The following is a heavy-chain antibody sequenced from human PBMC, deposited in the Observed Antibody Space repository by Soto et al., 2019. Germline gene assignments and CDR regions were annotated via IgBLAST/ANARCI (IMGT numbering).Heavy chain of an antibody. J-gene: IGHJ4*02. CDR3: AMEYCSSTSCYRDY. CDR1: GGTFSSYT. CDR2: IIPILGIA. D-gene: IGHD2-2*02. V-gene: IGHV1-69*02. Sequence: QVQLVQSGAEVKKPGSSVKVSCKASGGTFSSYTISWVRQAPGQGLGWMGRIIPILGIANYAQKFQGRVTITADKSTSSAYMELSSLVSEDTAVYYCAMEYCSSTSCYRDYWGQGTLVTVSS.